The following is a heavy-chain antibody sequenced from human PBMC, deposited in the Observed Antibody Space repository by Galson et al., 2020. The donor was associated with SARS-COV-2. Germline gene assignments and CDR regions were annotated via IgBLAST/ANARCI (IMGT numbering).Heavy chain of an antibody. CDR2: IYHSGST. CDR1: GYSIRSGYF. V-gene: IGHV4-38-2*02. D-gene: IGHD2-15*01. J-gene: IGHJ4*02. CDR3: ATYSVVVVAPTPLRADY. Sequence: SETLSLTCTVSGYSIRSGYFWGWIRQPPGKGREWMGCIYHSGSTYYNPSLKSRVTISVDTSKNQFSLKLSSVTAADTAVYYCATYSVVVVAPTPLRADYWGQGTLVTVSS.